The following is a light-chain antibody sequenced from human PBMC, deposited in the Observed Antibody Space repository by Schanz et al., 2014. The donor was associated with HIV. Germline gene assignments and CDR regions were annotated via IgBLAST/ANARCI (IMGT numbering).Light chain of an antibody. CDR2: DTN. V-gene: IGLV7-46*01. Sequence: QAVVTQEPSLTVSPGGTVTLTCGSSTGAVTSDHYTYWFQQKPGQAPRTLIYDTNNKHSWTPARFSGSLLGANAALTLSGVQPEDEADYYCLLYYGATWVFGGGTKLTVL. J-gene: IGLJ3*02. CDR3: LLYYGATWV. CDR1: TGAVTSDHY.